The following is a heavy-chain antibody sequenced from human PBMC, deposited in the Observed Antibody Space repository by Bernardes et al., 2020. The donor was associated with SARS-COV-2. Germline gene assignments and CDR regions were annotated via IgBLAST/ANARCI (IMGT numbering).Heavy chain of an antibody. Sequence: ASVKVSCKASGYTFTSYDINWVRQATGQGLEWMGWMNPNSGNTGYAQKFQGRVTMTRNTSISTAYMELSSLRSEDTAVYYCAGGITMVEVRPYYYGMDVWGQGTTVTVSS. V-gene: IGHV1-8*01. CDR1: GYTFTSYD. D-gene: IGHD3-10*01. J-gene: IGHJ6*02. CDR2: MNPNSGNT. CDR3: AGGITMVEVRPYYYGMDV.